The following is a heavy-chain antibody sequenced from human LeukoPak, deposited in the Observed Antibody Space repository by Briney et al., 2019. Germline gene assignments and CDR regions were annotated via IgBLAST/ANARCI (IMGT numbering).Heavy chain of an antibody. CDR1: GGSISSYY. Sequence: PSETLSLTCTVSGGSISSYYWSWIRQPPGKGLEWIGYIYYSGSTNYNPSLKSRVTISVDTSKNQFSLKLSSVTAADTAVYYCARYEVTRSFDYWGQGTLVTVSS. V-gene: IGHV4-59*01. CDR3: ARYEVTRSFDY. J-gene: IGHJ4*02. CDR2: IYYSGST. D-gene: IGHD2-21*02.